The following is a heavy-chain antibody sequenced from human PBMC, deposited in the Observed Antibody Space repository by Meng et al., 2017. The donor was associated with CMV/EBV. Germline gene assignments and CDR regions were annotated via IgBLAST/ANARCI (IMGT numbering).Heavy chain of an antibody. D-gene: IGHD3-10*01. CDR1: GFTFSNYG. CDR3: VKDSGGEGDMDV. Sequence: LSLTCAASGFTFSNYGMHWVRQAPGKGLEWVAFIRYDGSKEDYGDSVQGRLTISRDNSKNTLYLQMNSLRADDTALYYCVKDSGGEGDMDVWGQGTTVTVSS. V-gene: IGHV3-30*02. CDR2: IRYDGSKE. J-gene: IGHJ6*02.